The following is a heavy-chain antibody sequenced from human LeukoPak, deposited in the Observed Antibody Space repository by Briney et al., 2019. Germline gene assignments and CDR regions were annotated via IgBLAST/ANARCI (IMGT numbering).Heavy chain of an antibody. CDR2: IDPGGGST. D-gene: IGHD1-26*01. V-gene: IGHV1-46*01. CDR1: GYSFINYY. Sequence: GASVKVSCKAPGYSFINYYIHWVRQAPGQGLEWMGIIDPGGGSTTFAQKFQGRVTMTRDMSTSTVYMELNSLRSDDTAVFYCARAWEAVPGHYGVVDYWGQGTLVTVSS. CDR3: ARAWEAVPGHYGVVDY. J-gene: IGHJ4*02.